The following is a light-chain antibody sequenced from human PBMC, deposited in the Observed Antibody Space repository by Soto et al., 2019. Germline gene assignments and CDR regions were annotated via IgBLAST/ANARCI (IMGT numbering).Light chain of an antibody. J-gene: IGKJ1*01. CDR1: QGISND. V-gene: IGKV1-17*03. Sequence: DIQMTQSPSAMSASVGYRVTITCRASQGISNDLAWFQQKPLKVPKRLIYAASTLQRGVPSRFSGSRSGTEFGLMISSRQPEDFATYYCLQHNNYPWTFGQGTKVDI. CDR2: AAS. CDR3: LQHNNYPWT.